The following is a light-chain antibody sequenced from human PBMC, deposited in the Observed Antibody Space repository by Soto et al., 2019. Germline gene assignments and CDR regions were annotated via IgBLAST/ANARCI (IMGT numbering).Light chain of an antibody. CDR1: QNIRSN. J-gene: IGKJ5*01. Sequence: EIVMTQSPVALSVSPWERAALSCRASQNIRSNLAWYQQKPGQAPRLLIYGASTRAAGIPDRFSGSGSGTDFTLTITRLEPEYSAVYFCQQYTGPPTTFGQGTRLEI. V-gene: IGKV3D-15*01. CDR3: QQYTGPPTT. CDR2: GAS.